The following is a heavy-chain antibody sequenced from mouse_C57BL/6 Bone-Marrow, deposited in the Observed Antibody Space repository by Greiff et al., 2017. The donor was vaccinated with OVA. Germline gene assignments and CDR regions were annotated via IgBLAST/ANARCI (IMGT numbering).Heavy chain of an antibody. CDR2: IDPNSGGT. J-gene: IGHJ2*01. CDR1: GYTFTSYW. CDR3: ARYYGSSYRYYFDY. D-gene: IGHD1-1*01. V-gene: IGHV1-72*01. Sequence: VQLQQPGAELVKPGASVKLSCKASGYTFTSYWMHWVKQRPGRGLEWIGRIDPNSGGTKYNGKFKSKATLTVDKSSSTAYMQLSSLTSEVSAVYSCARYYGSSYRYYFDYWGQGTTLTVSS.